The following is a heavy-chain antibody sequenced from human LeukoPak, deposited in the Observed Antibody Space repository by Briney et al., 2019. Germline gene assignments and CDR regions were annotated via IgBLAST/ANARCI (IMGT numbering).Heavy chain of an antibody. V-gene: IGHV1-69*06. J-gene: IGHJ2*01. Sequence: SVKVSCKASGYTFTSYGISWVRQAPGQGLEWMGGIIPIFGTANYAQKFQGRVTITADKSTSTAYMELSSLRSEDTAVYYCATPHSSSWYRWYFDLWGRGTLVTVSS. CDR1: GYTFTSYG. CDR3: ATPHSSSWYRWYFDL. CDR2: IIPIFGTA. D-gene: IGHD6-13*01.